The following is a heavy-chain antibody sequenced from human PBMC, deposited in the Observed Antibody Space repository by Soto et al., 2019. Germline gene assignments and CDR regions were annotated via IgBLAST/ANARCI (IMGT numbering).Heavy chain of an antibody. J-gene: IGHJ6*04. CDR1: GGSFSGYY. V-gene: IGHV4-34*01. CDR2: INHSGST. CDR3: AKNLDFYGPGSQRHYYSVLAV. D-gene: IGHD3-10*01. Sequence: SETLSLTCAVYGGSFSGYYWTWIRQPPGTGLEWIGEINHSGSTNYNPSLKSRVTISVDTSKNQFSLKLTSVTAADTAVYYCAKNLDFYGPGSQRHYYSVLAVWGKGTTVPVSP.